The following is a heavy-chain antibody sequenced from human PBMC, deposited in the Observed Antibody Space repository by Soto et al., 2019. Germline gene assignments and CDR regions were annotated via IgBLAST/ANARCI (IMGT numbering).Heavy chain of an antibody. CDR1: GFTFSSYA. CDR3: ARRFLEWFLYSDHFDY. CDR2: ISGSGGST. D-gene: IGHD3-3*01. V-gene: IGHV3-23*01. Sequence: GGSLRLSCAASGFTFSSYAMSWVRQAPGKGLEWVSAISGSGGSTYYADSVKGRFTISRDNSKNTLSLQMNSLRAEDTAVYYCARRFLEWFLYSDHFDYWGQGALVTVSS. J-gene: IGHJ4*02.